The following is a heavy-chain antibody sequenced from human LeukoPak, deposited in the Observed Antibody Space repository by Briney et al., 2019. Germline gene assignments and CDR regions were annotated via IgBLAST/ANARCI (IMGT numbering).Heavy chain of an antibody. J-gene: IGHJ4*02. CDR1: GFTFIDYD. D-gene: IGHD6-19*01. CDR2: IGIRGDT. CDR3: ARGGIQVSGIDEFDY. V-gene: IGHV3-13*01. Sequence: GGSLRLSCAASGFTFIDYDMHWVRQVIGKGLEWVSAIGIRGDTHYSGSVKGRFTISRENAESSLYLQMNSLRAEDAAVYYCARGGIQVSGIDEFDYWGQGTLVTVSS.